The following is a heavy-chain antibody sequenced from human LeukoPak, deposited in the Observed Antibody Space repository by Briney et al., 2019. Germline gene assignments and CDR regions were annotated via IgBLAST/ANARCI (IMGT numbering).Heavy chain of an antibody. CDR3: GSVVNGYSRTWPVFY. V-gene: IGHV5-51*03. D-gene: IGHD6-13*01. Sequence: PGESLKISCKGSRYIFSNYWIGWVRQMPGKGLEWMGVINPVDSETKYSPSFQGQVTISADKSITTAYLNWSSLKASDTAIYYCGSVVNGYSRTWPVFYWGQGTLVTVSS. CDR1: RYIFSNYW. J-gene: IGHJ4*02. CDR2: INPVDSET.